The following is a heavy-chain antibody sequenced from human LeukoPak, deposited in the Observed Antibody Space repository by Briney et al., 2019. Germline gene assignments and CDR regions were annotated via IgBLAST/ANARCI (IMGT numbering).Heavy chain of an antibody. Sequence: GESLRLSCAASGFTFDDYAMHWVRQAPGKGLEWVSGISGNGGSIGYADSVKGRFTISRDNAKNSLYLQMNSLRAEDTALYYCAKDTKYDSSGYSYFDYWGQGTLVTVSS. CDR1: GFTFDDYA. CDR2: ISGNGGSI. CDR3: AKDTKYDSSGYSYFDY. J-gene: IGHJ4*02. D-gene: IGHD3-22*01. V-gene: IGHV3-9*01.